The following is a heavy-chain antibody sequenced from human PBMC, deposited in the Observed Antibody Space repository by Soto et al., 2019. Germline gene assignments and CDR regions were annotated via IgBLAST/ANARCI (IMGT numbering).Heavy chain of an antibody. CDR1: GGSFSGYY. D-gene: IGHD1-26*01. CDR2: INHSGST. J-gene: IGHJ6*02. V-gene: IGHV4-34*01. CDR3: SRSIVGAPGGMDV. Sequence: QVQLQQWGAGLLKPSETLSLTCAVYGGSFSGYYWSWIRQPPGKGLEWIGEINHSGSTNYNPSLTRRVTLSVYTAKTQFSLKLSSVTAADTAVYYCSRSIVGAPGGMDVWGQGTMVTVSS.